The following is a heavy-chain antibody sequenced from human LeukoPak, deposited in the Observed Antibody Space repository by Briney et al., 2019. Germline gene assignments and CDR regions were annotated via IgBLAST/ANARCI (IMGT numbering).Heavy chain of an antibody. CDR2: ISHTGST. Sequence: SETLSLTCAVYNGSLSGHFWIWIRQPPGKGLEWIGEISHTGSTNSNPSLKSRVTISIDTSKNQYSLKLNSVTAADTAVYYCARGGRGVPTARRLKAGDWFDSWGRGTLVTVFS. V-gene: IGHV4-34*01. J-gene: IGHJ5*01. D-gene: IGHD3-10*01. CDR3: ARGGRGVPTARRLKAGDWFDS. CDR1: NGSLSGHF.